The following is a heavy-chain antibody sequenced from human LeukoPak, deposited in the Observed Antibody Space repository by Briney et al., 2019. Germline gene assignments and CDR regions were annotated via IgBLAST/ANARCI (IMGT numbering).Heavy chain of an antibody. V-gene: IGHV3-13*01. CDR1: GFTFSSYD. Sequence: QPGGSLRLSCAASGFTFSSYDMHWVRQATGKGLEWVSAIGTAGDTYYPGSVKGRFTISRGNAKNSLSLQMNSLRAGDTAVYYCAKGEGNSSSFDYWGQGTLVTVSS. CDR3: AKGEGNSSSFDY. J-gene: IGHJ4*02. CDR2: IGTAGDT. D-gene: IGHD6-6*01.